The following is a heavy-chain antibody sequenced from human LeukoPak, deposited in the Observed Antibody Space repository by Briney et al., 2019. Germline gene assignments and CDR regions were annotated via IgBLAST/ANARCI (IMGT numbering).Heavy chain of an antibody. V-gene: IGHV1-2*02. CDR1: GYTFIGHY. D-gene: IGHD4-17*01. J-gene: IGHJ4*02. Sequence: GASVKVSCKASGYTFIGHYMHWVRQAPGQGLEWMGWMNPNSGGTDYAQKFQGRVTMTSDTSISTAYMELSSLRSDDTAVYYCARVHRKPPAVTTLYYFDSWGQGTLVTVSS. CDR2: MNPNSGGT. CDR3: ARVHRKPPAVTTLYYFDS.